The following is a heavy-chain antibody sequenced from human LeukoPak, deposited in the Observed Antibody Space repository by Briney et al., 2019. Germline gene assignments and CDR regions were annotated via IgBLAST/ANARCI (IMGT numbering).Heavy chain of an antibody. CDR1: GGSISSGSYY. D-gene: IGHD4-23*01. J-gene: IGHJ4*02. Sequence: PSETLSLTCTVSGGSISSGSYYWSWIRQPAGKGLEWIGRIYTSGSTNYNPSLKSRVSMSVDTSKNQFSLKLSSVTAADTAVYYCARFLYGGNRFDYWGQGTLVTVSS. CDR3: ARFLYGGNRFDY. V-gene: IGHV4-61*02. CDR2: IYTSGST.